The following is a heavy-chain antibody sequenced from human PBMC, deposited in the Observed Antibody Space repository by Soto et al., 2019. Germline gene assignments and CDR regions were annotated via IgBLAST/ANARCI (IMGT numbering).Heavy chain of an antibody. D-gene: IGHD3-10*01. CDR1: GYTFTSYD. CDR2: MNPNSGDT. J-gene: IGHJ6*03. V-gene: IGHV1-8*01. Sequence: QVHLVQSGAEVKKPGASVKVSCKAYGYTFTSYDINWVRQVAGQGLEWMGWMNPNSGDTAYAQEFQGRVTMSRNTSISIAYMELSRLRPADTAVYYCARGLKMLRVFGLKTYYYYYMDVWGKGTTVTLSS. CDR3: ARGLKMLRVFGLKTYYYYYMDV.